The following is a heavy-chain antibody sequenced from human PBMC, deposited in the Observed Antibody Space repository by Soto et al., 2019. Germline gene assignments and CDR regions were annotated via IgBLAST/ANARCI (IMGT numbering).Heavy chain of an antibody. J-gene: IGHJ5*02. D-gene: IGHD6-13*01. Sequence: SETLSLTCAVDGGSFSGYYWSWIRQPPGKGLEWIGEINHSGSTNYNPSLKSRVTISVDTSKNQFSLKLSSVTAADTAVYYCARSRSSSWYTNWFDPWGQGTLVTVSS. CDR1: GGSFSGYY. CDR2: INHSGST. CDR3: ARSRSSSWYTNWFDP. V-gene: IGHV4-34*01.